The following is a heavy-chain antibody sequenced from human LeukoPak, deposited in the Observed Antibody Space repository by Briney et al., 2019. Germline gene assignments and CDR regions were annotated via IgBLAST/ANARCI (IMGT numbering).Heavy chain of an antibody. CDR3: ARDRVEAPTATYYFDS. CDR2: IYTSGST. J-gene: IGHJ4*02. CDR1: GGSISSGSYY. Sequence: SQTLSLTCTVSGGSISSGSYYWSWIRQPAGKGLEGIGRIYTSGSTNYNPSLKSRVTISVDTSKNQLSLKLTSVTAADTAVYYCARDRVEAPTATYYFDSWGQGALVTVSS. D-gene: IGHD2-21*02. V-gene: IGHV4-61*02.